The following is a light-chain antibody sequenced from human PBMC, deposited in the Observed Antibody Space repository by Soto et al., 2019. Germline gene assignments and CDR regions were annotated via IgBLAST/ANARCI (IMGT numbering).Light chain of an antibody. CDR2: WAS. J-gene: IGKJ2*01. CDR3: QQYRANPYT. CDR1: QSLLDSGNNKNY. V-gene: IGKV4-1*01. Sequence: DIVMTQSPDSLPVSLGERATINCKSIQSLLDSGNNKNYLGGYQQKPGQPPKLLIYWASTRESGVPDRFTGSGSGTDFTLTISSLQAEDVAIYYCQQYRANPYTFGQGSKLEIK.